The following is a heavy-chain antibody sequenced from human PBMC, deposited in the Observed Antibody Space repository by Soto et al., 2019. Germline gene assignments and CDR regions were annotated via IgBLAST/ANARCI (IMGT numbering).Heavy chain of an antibody. Sequence: ASVKVSCKASGYTFTSYAMHWVRQAPGQRLEWMGWINAGNGNTKYSQKFQGRVTITRDTSATTAYMELNSLRSEDTAVYYCARFVQYRAPYSFWGQRTLVTGSS. J-gene: IGHJ4*02. CDR2: INAGNGNT. CDR1: GYTFTSYA. D-gene: IGHD2-2*01. V-gene: IGHV1-3*01. CDR3: ARFVQYRAPYSF.